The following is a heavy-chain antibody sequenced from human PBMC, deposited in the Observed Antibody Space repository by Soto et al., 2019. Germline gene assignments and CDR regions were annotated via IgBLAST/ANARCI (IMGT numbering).Heavy chain of an antibody. J-gene: IGHJ6*01. CDR3: AADSTATWDVGMDV. V-gene: IGHV3-15*01. CDR1: AFSFTKAW. Sequence: GGSLRLSCAASAFSFTKAWMSWVRQAPGKGLEWVGRIKRRSDGGTTDYAAPVKGRFTVSSDEPKSTLYLQMNSLKVEDTAVCYCAADSTATWDVGMDVWGQGTMVTVSS. D-gene: IGHD2-21*02. CDR2: IKRRSDGGTT.